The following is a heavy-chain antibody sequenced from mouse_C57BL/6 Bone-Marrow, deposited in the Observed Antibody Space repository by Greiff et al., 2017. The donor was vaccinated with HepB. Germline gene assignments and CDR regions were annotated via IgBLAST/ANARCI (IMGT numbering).Heavy chain of an antibody. CDR3: ARSGGYYYGSSYDYAMDY. J-gene: IGHJ4*01. Sequence: VMLVESDAELVKPGASVKISCKVSGYTFTDHTIHWMKQRPEQGLEWIGYIYPRDGSTKYNEKFKGKATLTADKSSSTAYMQLNSLTSEDSAVYFCARSGGYYYGSSYDYAMDYWGQGTSVTVSS. V-gene: IGHV1-78*01. CDR2: IYPRDGST. D-gene: IGHD1-1*01. CDR1: GYTFTDHT.